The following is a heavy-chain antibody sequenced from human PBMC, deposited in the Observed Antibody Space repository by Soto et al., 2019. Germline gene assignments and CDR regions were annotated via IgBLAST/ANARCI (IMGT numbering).Heavy chain of an antibody. Sequence: PSETLSLTCTVSGGSTSSYYWSWIRQPPGKGLEWIAYIYYSGTTNYNPSLKSRVTISIDTSKNQFSLKLSSVTAADTAVYYCARRRIPAWFDPWGEGTLVTVSS. CDR3: ARRRIPAWFDP. J-gene: IGHJ5*02. CDR1: GGSTSSYY. CDR2: IYYSGTT. D-gene: IGHD2-2*01. V-gene: IGHV4-59*12.